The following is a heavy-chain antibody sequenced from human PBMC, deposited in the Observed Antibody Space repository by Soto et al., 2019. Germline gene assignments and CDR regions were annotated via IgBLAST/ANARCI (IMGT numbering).Heavy chain of an antibody. CDR3: ARGEGGGVFGVVRNDYFDY. Sequence: EVQLVESGGGLVKPGGSLRLSCAASGFTFSSYSMNWVRQAPGKGLEWVSSISSSSSYIYYADSVKGRFTISRDNAKNPLYLEMNSLRAEDTAVYYCARGEGGGVFGVVRNDYFDYWGQGTLVTVSS. D-gene: IGHD3-3*01. V-gene: IGHV3-21*01. CDR2: ISSSSSYI. CDR1: GFTFSSYS. J-gene: IGHJ4*02.